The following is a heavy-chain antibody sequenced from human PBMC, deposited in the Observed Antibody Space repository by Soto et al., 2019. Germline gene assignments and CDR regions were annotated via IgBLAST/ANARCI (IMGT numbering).Heavy chain of an antibody. D-gene: IGHD2-2*01. CDR2: ISGRGTTT. J-gene: IGHJ6*02. Sequence: PGGSLRLSCEASGFSFGSYSMNWVRQAPGKGLEWVSFISGRGTTTYYADSVRGRFTVSRDNAKNSLSLEVNSLRDEDTAVYYWARLGYCISAICKYYSYYYGMDVWGQGTTVTVSS. CDR3: ARLGYCISAICKYYSYYYGMDV. V-gene: IGHV3-48*02. CDR1: GFSFGSYS.